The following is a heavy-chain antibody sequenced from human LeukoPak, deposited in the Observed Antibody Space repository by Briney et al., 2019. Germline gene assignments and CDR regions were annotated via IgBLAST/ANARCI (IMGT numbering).Heavy chain of an antibody. J-gene: IGHJ4*02. D-gene: IGHD5-18*01. CDR2: ISAYNGNT. Sequence: AAVKVSCKASGYTFTSYCISWVRQAPGQGLEWMEWISAYNGNTNYAQKLQGRVTMTTDPCTSTAYMELRRLTPADPAMYYCERGTAMVSLDYWGQGTLVTASP. CDR3: ERGTAMVSLDY. CDR1: GYTFTSYC. V-gene: IGHV1-18*01.